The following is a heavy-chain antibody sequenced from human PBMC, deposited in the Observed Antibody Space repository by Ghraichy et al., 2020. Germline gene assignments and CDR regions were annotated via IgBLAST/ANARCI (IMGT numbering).Heavy chain of an antibody. CDR1: GGSISSGGYS. Sequence: SETLSLTCDVSGGSISSGGYSWSWIRQPPGKGLEWIGYVYDSGSTSYNPSLKSRVDISVDTSKNQFSLKLSSVTAADTAVYYCARVAWFTVTAGYFDLWGRGTLVTVSS. D-gene: IGHD4-17*01. CDR3: ARVAWFTVTAGYFDL. V-gene: IGHV4-30-4*07. J-gene: IGHJ2*01. CDR2: VYDSGST.